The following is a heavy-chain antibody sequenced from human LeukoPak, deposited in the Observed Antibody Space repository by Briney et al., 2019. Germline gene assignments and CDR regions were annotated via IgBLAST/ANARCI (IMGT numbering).Heavy chain of an antibody. J-gene: IGHJ5*02. D-gene: IGHD1-7*01. V-gene: IGHV4-39*07. CDR1: GGSISSGSYY. Sequence: SETLSLTCTVSGGSISSGSYYWSWIRQPPGKGLEWIGEINHSGSTNYNPSLKSRVTISVDTSKNQFSLKLSSVTAADTAVYYCARRGRYNWNSNGFDPWGQGTLVTVSS. CDR2: INHSGST. CDR3: ARRGRYNWNSNGFDP.